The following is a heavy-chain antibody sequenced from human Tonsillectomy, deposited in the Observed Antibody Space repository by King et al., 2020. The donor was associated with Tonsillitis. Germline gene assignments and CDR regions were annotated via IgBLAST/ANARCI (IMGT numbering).Heavy chain of an antibody. Sequence: QLQESGPGLVKPSETLSLTCTVSGGSISSYYWSWIRQPPGKGLEWIGYIYYSGSTNYNPSLKSRVTISVDTSKNQFSLKLSSGTAADTAVYYCARLNDWFDPWGQGTLVTVSS. CDR1: GGSISSYY. J-gene: IGHJ5*02. CDR2: IYYSGST. V-gene: IGHV4-59*08. CDR3: ARLNDWFDP.